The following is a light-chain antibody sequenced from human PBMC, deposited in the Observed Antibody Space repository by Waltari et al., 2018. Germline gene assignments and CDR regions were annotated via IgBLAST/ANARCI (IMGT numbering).Light chain of an antibody. J-gene: IGLJ2*01. V-gene: IGLV7-46*01. CDR3: LLSFSGTVV. CDR2: DVG. CDR1: TGPFTVTHY. Sequence: QDVVTQEPSVTVSAGGTVTLPCGPTTGPFTVTHYPHWFQQKPGHAPKTMIYDVGNKHSWTPARFSASLIGGKAALTLSGAQFEDEADYYCLLSFSGTVVFGGGTRLTVL.